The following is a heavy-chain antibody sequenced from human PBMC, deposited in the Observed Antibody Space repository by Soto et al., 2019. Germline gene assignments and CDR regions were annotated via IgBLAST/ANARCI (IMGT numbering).Heavy chain of an antibody. D-gene: IGHD1-1*01. Sequence: ASVKVSCKASGYTFTGYYMHWVRQAPGQGLKWMGWISAYNGNTNYAQKLQGRVTMTTDTSTSTAYMEMRSLRSDDTAVYYCARVARYNWNDLDYWGQGTLVTVSS. J-gene: IGHJ4*02. CDR2: ISAYNGNT. V-gene: IGHV1-18*04. CDR3: ARVARYNWNDLDY. CDR1: GYTFTGYY.